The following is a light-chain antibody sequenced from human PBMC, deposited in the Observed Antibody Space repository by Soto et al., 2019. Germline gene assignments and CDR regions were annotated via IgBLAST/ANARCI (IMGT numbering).Light chain of an antibody. CDR3: QQGSNWPPLT. Sequence: ERVLTQSPATLSLSPGERATLSCRASQSVNSYLAWYQQKPGQAPRLLLYDASTRATGIPARFSGSGSGTDFTLTISSLEPEDFAVYYCQQGSNWPPLTFGGGTKVEIK. CDR1: QSVNSY. V-gene: IGKV3-11*01. J-gene: IGKJ4*01. CDR2: DAS.